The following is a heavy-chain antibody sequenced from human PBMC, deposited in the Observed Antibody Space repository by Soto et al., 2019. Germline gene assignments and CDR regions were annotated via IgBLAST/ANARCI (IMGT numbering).Heavy chain of an antibody. CDR1: GFTFSSYA. Sequence: QVQLVESGGGVVQPGRSLRLSCAASGFTFSSYAMHWVRQAPGKGLEWVAVISYDGSNKYYADSVKGRFTISRDNSKNTLYLQINSLRAEDTAVYYCARDIVATISNYYYYYGMDVWGQGTTVTVSS. J-gene: IGHJ6*02. D-gene: IGHD5-12*01. CDR3: ARDIVATISNYYYYYGMDV. V-gene: IGHV3-30-3*01. CDR2: ISYDGSNK.